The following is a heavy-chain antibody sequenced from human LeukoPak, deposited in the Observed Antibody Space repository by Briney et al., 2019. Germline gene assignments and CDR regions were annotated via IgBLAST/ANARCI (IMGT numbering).Heavy chain of an antibody. CDR1: GYTFTSYG. D-gene: IGHD3-22*01. V-gene: IGHV1-2*02. J-gene: IGHJ4*02. CDR3: ARGAYYYDSSGYYF. Sequence: VASVKVSCKASGYTFTSYGISWVRQAPGQGLEGMGWINPNSGGTNYAQKFQGRVTMTRDTSISTAYMELSRLRSDDTAVYYCARGAYYYDSSGYYFWGQGTLVTVSS. CDR2: INPNSGGT.